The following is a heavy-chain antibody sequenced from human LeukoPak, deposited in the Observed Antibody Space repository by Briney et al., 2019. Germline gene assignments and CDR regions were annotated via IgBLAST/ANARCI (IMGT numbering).Heavy chain of an antibody. Sequence: ASVKVSCKASGYTFIDFYMHWVRQAPGQGLEWMGWINPKNGGTNYAQKFQGRVTMTTDTSTSTAYMELRSLRSDDTAVYYCARENLPYYYDSSGYYLPFDYWGQGTLVTVSS. CDR3: ARENLPYYYDSSGYYLPFDY. V-gene: IGHV1-2*02. CDR1: GYTFIDFY. CDR2: INPKNGGT. D-gene: IGHD3-22*01. J-gene: IGHJ4*02.